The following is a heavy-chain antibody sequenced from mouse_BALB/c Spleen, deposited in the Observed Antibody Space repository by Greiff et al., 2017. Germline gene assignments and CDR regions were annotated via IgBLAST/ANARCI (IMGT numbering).Heavy chain of an antibody. CDR3: TREETMIIYYAMDY. V-gene: IGHV5-6-4*01. Sequence: EVNLVESGGGLVKPGGSLKLSCAASGFTFSSYTMSWVRQTPEKRLEWAATISSGGSYTYYPDSVKGRFTISRDNAKNTLYLQMSSLKSEDTAMYYCTREETMIIYYAMDYWGQGTSVTVSS. CDR1: GFTFSSYT. CDR2: ISSGGSYT. D-gene: IGHD2-4*01. J-gene: IGHJ4*01.